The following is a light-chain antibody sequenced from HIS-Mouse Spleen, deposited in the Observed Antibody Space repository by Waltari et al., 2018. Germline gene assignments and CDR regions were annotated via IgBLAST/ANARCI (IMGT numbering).Light chain of an antibody. V-gene: IGLV3-10*01. J-gene: IGLJ2*01. CDR2: EDS. CDR3: YSTDSSGNHRV. CDR1: ALPKQH. Sequence: SYELTQPPSVSVSPVQTARITCSGDALPKQHALCYQQTSGQAPVLLIYEDSKRPSGIPERFSGSSSGTMATLTISGAQVEDEADYYCYSTDSSGNHRVFGGGTKLTVL.